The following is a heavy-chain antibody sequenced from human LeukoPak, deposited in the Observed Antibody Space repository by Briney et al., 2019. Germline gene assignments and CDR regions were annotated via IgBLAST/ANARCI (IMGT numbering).Heavy chain of an antibody. J-gene: IGHJ4*02. CDR2: INHSGST. V-gene: IGHV4-34*01. D-gene: IGHD1-14*01. Sequence: PSETLSLTCAVYGGSFSGYYWSWIRQPPGKGLEWIGEINHSGSTNYNPSLKSRVTISVDTSKNQFSLKLSSVTAADTAVYYCARDGFPVYPAFDYWGQGTLVTVSS. CDR1: GGSFSGYY. CDR3: ARDGFPVYPAFDY.